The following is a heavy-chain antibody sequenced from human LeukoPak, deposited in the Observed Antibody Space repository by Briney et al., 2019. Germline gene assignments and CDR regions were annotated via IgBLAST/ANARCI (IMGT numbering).Heavy chain of an antibody. V-gene: IGHV4-30-2*01. D-gene: IGHD3-3*01. J-gene: IGHJ5*02. CDR2: IYHSGST. Sequence: PSETLSLTCTVSGGSISSGGYYWSWIRQPPGKGLEWIGYIYHSGSTYYNPSLKSRVTISVDRSKNQFSLKLSSVTAADTAVYYCARGKMVLRFLEPERGRVWFDPWGQGTLVTVSS. CDR1: GGSISSGGYY. CDR3: ARGKMVLRFLEPERGRVWFDP.